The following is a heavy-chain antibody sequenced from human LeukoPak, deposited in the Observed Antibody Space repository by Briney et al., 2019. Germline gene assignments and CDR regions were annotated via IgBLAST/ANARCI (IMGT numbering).Heavy chain of an antibody. V-gene: IGHV1-69*06. J-gene: IGHJ4*02. Sequence: SVKVSCKASGGTFSSYAISWVRQAPGQGLEWMGGLIPIFGTANYAQKFQGRVTITADKSTSTAYMELSSLRSEDTAVYYCATSTGVAYCGGDCYQYYFDYWGQGTLVTVSS. CDR1: GGTFSSYA. CDR2: LIPIFGTA. CDR3: ATSTGVAYCGGDCYQYYFDY. D-gene: IGHD2-21*02.